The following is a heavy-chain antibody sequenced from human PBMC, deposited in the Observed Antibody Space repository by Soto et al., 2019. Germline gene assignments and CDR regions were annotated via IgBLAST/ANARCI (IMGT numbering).Heavy chain of an antibody. CDR1: GGTFSSYT. CDR3: ARDSYGSDDACDI. J-gene: IGHJ3*02. CDR2: IIPILGIA. D-gene: IGHD5-18*01. Sequence: QVQLVQSGAEVKKPGSSVKVSCKASGGTFSSYTISWVRQAPGQGLEWMGRIIPILGIANYAQKFQGRVTITADKSTSTAYMELSSLRSEDTAVYYCARDSYGSDDACDIWGQGTMVTVSS. V-gene: IGHV1-69*02.